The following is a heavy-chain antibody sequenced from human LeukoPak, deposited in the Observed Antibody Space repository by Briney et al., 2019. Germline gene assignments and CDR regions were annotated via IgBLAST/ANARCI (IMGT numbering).Heavy chain of an antibody. Sequence: GASVKVSCKASGYTFTSYAMHWVRQAPGQRLEWMGWINAGNGNTKYSQEFQGRVTITRDTSASTAYMELSRLRSDDTAVYYCARGPRGTYYDFWSGYWHYYYYYMDVWGKGTTVTVSS. V-gene: IGHV1-3*01. CDR3: ARGPRGTYYDFWSGYWHYYYYYMDV. CDR1: GYTFTSYA. CDR2: INAGNGNT. J-gene: IGHJ6*03. D-gene: IGHD3-3*01.